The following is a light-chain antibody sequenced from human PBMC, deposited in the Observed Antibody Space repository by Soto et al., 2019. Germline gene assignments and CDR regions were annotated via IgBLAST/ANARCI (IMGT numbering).Light chain of an antibody. V-gene: IGKV1-13*02. CDR1: QGISSA. Sequence: AIQLTQSPSSLSASVGDRVTITCRASQGISSALAWYQQKPGKAPKLLIYDASSLESGVPSRFSGSGSGTDFTLTISSLPPEDFAPYYCQQFTSYPRTFGQGTKVEIK. CDR2: DAS. J-gene: IGKJ1*01. CDR3: QQFTSYPRT.